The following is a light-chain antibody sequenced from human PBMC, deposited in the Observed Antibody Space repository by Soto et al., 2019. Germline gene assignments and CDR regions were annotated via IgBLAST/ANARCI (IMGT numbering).Light chain of an antibody. J-gene: IGKJ1*01. Sequence: EIVITQSPATLSFSAVERAALSCRASQSVSSNLAWYQQKPGQAPRLLIYGASTRVTGIPARFSGSGSGTEFTLTISSLQSEDFAVYSCQQYNNWPRTFGQGTKVDI. V-gene: IGKV3-15*01. CDR3: QQYNNWPRT. CDR2: GAS. CDR1: QSVSSN.